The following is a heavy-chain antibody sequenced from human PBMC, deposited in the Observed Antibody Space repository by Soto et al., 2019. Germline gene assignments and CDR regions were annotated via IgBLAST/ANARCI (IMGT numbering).Heavy chain of an antibody. V-gene: IGHV4-59*08. J-gene: IGHJ3*02. CDR3: ARSIWSGYLNAFDI. Sequence: QVQLQESGPGLVKPSETLSLTCTVSSGSISSYYWSWIRQPPGKGLEFIGYIFYSGSTNYNPSLKSRVTISVDTSKNQFSLNLISVTAADTAVHYCARSIWSGYLNAFDIWGQGTMVTVSS. CDR1: SGSISSYY. D-gene: IGHD3-3*01. CDR2: IFYSGST.